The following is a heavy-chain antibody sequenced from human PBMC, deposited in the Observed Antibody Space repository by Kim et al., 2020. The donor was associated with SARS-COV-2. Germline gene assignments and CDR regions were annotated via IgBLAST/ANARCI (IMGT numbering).Heavy chain of an antibody. J-gene: IGHJ4*02. CDR1: GFTFSSYA. V-gene: IGHV3-30*04. CDR2: ISYDGSNK. CDR3: GSGRNPHTIFGVADY. D-gene: IGHD3-3*01. Sequence: GGSLRLSCAASGFTFSSYAMHWVRQAPGKGLEWVAVISYDGSNKYYVDSVKGRFTISRDNSKNTLYLQMNSLRVEDTAVYYCGSGRNPHTIFGVADYWGQGTLVTVSS.